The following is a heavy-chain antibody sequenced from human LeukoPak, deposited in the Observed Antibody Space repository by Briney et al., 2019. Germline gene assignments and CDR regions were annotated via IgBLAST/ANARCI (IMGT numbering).Heavy chain of an antibody. CDR2: ISESGYT. Sequence: GGSLRLSCAASGFTFDSYAMSWVRQAPGKGLEWVSGISESGYTVYAGSVKGRFTISRDNSRNTLFLQMNSLRPEDTAVYYCAKDAQGGSGSYSWGTFDCWGQGTLVTVSS. D-gene: IGHD3-10*01. J-gene: IGHJ4*02. CDR3: AKDAQGGSGSYSWGTFDC. V-gene: IGHV3-23*01. CDR1: GFTFDSYA.